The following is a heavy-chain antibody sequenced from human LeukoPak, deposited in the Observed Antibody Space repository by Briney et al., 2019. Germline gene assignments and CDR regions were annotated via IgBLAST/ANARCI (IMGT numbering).Heavy chain of an antibody. V-gene: IGHV3-21*01. CDR1: GFTFSSYS. CDR2: ISSSGAST. J-gene: IGHJ4*02. D-gene: IGHD6-19*01. CDR3: AKKGWYHDSYYFDF. Sequence: GGSLRLSCAASGFTFSSYSMNWVRQAPGKGLEWVSSISSSGASTYYADSVKGRFTISRDNAKNSLYLQMNTLRAEDTAVYYCAKKGWYHDSYYFDFWGQGTLVTVSS.